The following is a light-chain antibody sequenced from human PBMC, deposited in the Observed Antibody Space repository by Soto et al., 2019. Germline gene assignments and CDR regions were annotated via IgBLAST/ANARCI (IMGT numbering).Light chain of an antibody. CDR1: QDIRNF. J-gene: IGKJ3*01. Sequence: DIQMTQSPTSLSASVGDRVTITCRASQDIRNFVAWYQQKPGKAPKLLIYAASTLQSVVLSRFSGSGSGTDFTLTINSLQPEDVATYSCQKYSSVPVFGPGTKVEIK. CDR3: QKYSSVPV. V-gene: IGKV1-27*01. CDR2: AAS.